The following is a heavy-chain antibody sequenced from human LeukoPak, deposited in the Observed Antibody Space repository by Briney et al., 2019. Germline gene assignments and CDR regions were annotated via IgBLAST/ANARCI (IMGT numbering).Heavy chain of an antibody. D-gene: IGHD6-13*01. CDR1: GGSISSYY. V-gene: IGHV4-59*06. J-gene: IGHJ6*02. CDR3: ARDSSSWYRWGYYYSMDV. Sequence: SETLSLTCTVSGGSISSYYWSWIRQPPGKGLEWIGYIYYSGSTYYNPSLKSRVTISVDTSKNQFSLKLSSVTAADTAVYYCARDSSSWYRWGYYYSMDVWGQGTTVTVSS. CDR2: IYYSGST.